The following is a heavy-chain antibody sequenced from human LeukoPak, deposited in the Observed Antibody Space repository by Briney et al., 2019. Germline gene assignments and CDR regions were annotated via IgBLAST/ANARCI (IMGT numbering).Heavy chain of an antibody. J-gene: IGHJ4*02. CDR1: GFTFSSYA. Sequence: GGSLRLSCAASGFTFSSYAMTWVRQAPGKGLEWGSGISGRGSSTYYADSVKGRFTISRDNSKNTLYLQMNSLRAEDTAIYYCARDGQYSSSAGDFDYWGQGTLVTVSS. CDR3: ARDGQYSSSAGDFDY. D-gene: IGHD6-6*01. V-gene: IGHV3-23*01. CDR2: ISGRGSST.